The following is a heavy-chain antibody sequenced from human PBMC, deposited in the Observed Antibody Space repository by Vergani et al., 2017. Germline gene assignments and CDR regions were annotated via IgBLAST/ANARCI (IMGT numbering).Heavy chain of an antibody. J-gene: IGHJ6*03. D-gene: IGHD4-11*01. Sequence: QVQIQQWGGGLLKPSETLSLTCVVNGGAFTSYHWTWIRQSPGEGLEWVGDIDHTGRPDYNPSLKSRLTMSVDKSRNQFSRTLNSVTATDTAIYFCARVNTETNGHLYYYYYMDVWGQGTAVTVS. CDR2: IDHTGRP. CDR1: GGAFTSYH. CDR3: ARVNTETNGHLYYYYYMDV. V-gene: IGHV4-34*01.